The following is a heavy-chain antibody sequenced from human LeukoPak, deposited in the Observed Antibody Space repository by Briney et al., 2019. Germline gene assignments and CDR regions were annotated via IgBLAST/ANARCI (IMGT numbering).Heavy chain of an antibody. CDR3: ARRRGYSSGWLRGYFDY. V-gene: IGHV1-18*01. CDR1: VYTFTSYG. D-gene: IGHD6-19*01. J-gene: IGHJ4*02. CDR2: ISAYNGNT. Sequence: ASVKVSCKASVYTFTSYGISWVRQAPGQGLEWMGWISAYNGNTNYAQKLQGRVTMTTDTSTSTAYMELRSLRSDDTAVYYCARRRGYSSGWLRGYFDYWGQGTLVTVSS.